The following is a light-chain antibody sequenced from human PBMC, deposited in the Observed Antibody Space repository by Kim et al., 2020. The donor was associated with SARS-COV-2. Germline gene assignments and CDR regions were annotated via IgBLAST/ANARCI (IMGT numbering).Light chain of an antibody. J-gene: IGKJ1*01. CDR1: QSIGSW. Sequence: DIQMTQSPSTLSASVGDRVTITCRASQSIGSWLAWYQQKLGKAPKLLIYKASTLESGVPSRFSGSRSGTEFTLTISSLQPDDFATYYCQQYNSYSRAFGQGTKVDIK. V-gene: IGKV1-5*03. CDR2: KAS. CDR3: QQYNSYSRA.